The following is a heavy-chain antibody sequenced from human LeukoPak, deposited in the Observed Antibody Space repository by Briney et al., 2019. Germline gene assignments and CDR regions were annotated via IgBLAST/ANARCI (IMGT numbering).Heavy chain of an antibody. D-gene: IGHD2-15*01. CDR3: ARDRGYCSGGSCYYFDY. Sequence: PGGSLRLSCAASGFTFSSYAMHWVRQAPGKGLEWMAVISYDGSNKYYADSVKGRFTISRDNSKNTLYLQMNSLRAEDTAVYYCARDRGYCSGGSCYYFDYWGQGTLVTVSS. CDR2: ISYDGSNK. J-gene: IGHJ4*02. CDR1: GFTFSSYA. V-gene: IGHV3-30-3*01.